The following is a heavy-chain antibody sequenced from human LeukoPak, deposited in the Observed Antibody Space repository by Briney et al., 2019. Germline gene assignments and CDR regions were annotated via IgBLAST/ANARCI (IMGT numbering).Heavy chain of an antibody. CDR1: GFTFSSYW. V-gene: IGHV3-7*01. J-gene: IGHJ4*02. CDR3: ARASGWYIPYYFDY. D-gene: IGHD6-19*01. CDR2: IKQDGSEK. Sequence: PGGSLRLSCAASGFTFSSYWMSWVRQAPGKGLEWVANIKQDGSEKYYVDSVKGRFTISRDNAKNSLYLQMNSLRAEDTAAYYCARASGWYIPYYFDYWGQGTLVTVSS.